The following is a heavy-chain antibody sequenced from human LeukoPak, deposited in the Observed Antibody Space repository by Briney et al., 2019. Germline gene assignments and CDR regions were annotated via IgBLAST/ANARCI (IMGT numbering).Heavy chain of an antibody. CDR3: ARCTSIAAHAFDL. D-gene: IGHD6-6*01. CDR2: IYYSGST. J-gene: IGHJ2*01. Sequence: SETLSLTCTVSGGSISSYYWSWIRQPPGKGLEWIGYIYYSGSTNYNPSLKSRVTISVDTSKNQFSLKLSSVTAADTAVYYCARCTSIAAHAFDLWGRGTLVTVSS. CDR1: GGSISSYY. V-gene: IGHV4-59*01.